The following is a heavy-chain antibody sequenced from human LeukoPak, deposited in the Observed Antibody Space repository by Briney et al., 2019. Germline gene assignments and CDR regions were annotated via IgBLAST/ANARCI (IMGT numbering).Heavy chain of an antibody. J-gene: IGHJ4*02. V-gene: IGHV3-11*01. D-gene: IGHD3-3*01. CDR2: ISSSGSTI. CDR1: GFTFSDYY. Sequence: GGFLRLSCAASGFTFSDYYMSWIRQAPGKGLEWVSYISSSGSTIYYADSVKGRFTISRDNAKNSLYLQMNSLRAEDTAVYYCARGSHYDFWSGPLGYWGQGTLVTVSS. CDR3: ARGSHYDFWSGPLGY.